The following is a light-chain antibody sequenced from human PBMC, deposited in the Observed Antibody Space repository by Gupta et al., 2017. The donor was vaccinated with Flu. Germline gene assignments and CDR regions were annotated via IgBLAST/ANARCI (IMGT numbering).Light chain of an antibody. CDR2: QAS. CDR1: ESINNW. CDR3: LQDTSYPIT. J-gene: IGKJ1*01. V-gene: IGKV1-5*03. Sequence: DIRMTQSPSTLSASVGDRVTITCRASESINNWLAWYQQKPGKAPKLLIYQASNLESGVPPRFSGSGSGTEFTLTISSLQADDFAIYYCLQDTSYPITFGHGTMVDTK.